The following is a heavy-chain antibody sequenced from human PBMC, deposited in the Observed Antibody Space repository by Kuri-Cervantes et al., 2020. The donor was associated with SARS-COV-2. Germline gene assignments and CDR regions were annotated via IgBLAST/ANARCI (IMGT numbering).Heavy chain of an antibody. CDR2: IRSKAYGGTT. CDR3: TSEKQLGPSYGRSQRLDY. V-gene: IGHV3-49*04. Sequence: GGSLRLSCAASGFTFSSYEMNWVRQAPGKGLEWVGFIRSKAYGGTTEYAASVKGRFTISRDDSKSIAYLQMNSLKTEDTAVYYCTSEKQLGPSYGRSQRLDYWGQGTLVTVSS. D-gene: IGHD6-6*01. CDR1: GFTFSSYE. J-gene: IGHJ4*02.